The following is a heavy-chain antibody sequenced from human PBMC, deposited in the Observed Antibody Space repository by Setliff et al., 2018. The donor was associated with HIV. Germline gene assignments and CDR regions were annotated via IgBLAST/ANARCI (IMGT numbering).Heavy chain of an antibody. Sequence: LRLSCAASEFTVSSNYINWVRQAPGKGLEWVSIIYAGGSTYYADSVKGRFTISRDNSKNTLYPQMNSLRAEDTAVYYCARAPYYYDSSGYWYFDLWGRGTLVTVSS. V-gene: IGHV3-53*01. CDR3: ARAPYYYDSSGYWYFDL. J-gene: IGHJ2*01. CDR1: EFTVSSNY. CDR2: IYAGGST. D-gene: IGHD3-22*01.